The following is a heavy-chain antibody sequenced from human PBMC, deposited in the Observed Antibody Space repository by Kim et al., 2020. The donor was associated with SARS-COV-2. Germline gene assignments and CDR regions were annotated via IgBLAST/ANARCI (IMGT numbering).Heavy chain of an antibody. Sequence: GGSLRLSCAASGFTFSSHWMAWVRQAPGKGLEWVANIKFDDSEKYYVDSVKGRLTIYRDNAQESLYLQLSSLRDDAPAVYYCGSEVLYGHFDYWGQGTLV. CDR1: GFTFSSHW. CDR2: IKFDDSEK. CDR3: GSEVLYGHFDY. J-gene: IGHJ4*02. D-gene: IGHD2-8*01. V-gene: IGHV3-7*01.